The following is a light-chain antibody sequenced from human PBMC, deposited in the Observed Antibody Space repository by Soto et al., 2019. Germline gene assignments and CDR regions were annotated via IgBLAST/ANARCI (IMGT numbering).Light chain of an antibody. Sequence: QSALTQPASVSGSPGQSITISCTGTATDVGAYNYVSWYQQHPGRAPKLIIYAVTDRPSGVADRFSGSKSGNTASLTISGLQAEDEADYYCSSHTSSTTWVFGGGTKLTVL. J-gene: IGLJ3*02. CDR3: SSHTSSTTWV. CDR2: AVT. V-gene: IGLV2-14*01. CDR1: ATDVGAYNY.